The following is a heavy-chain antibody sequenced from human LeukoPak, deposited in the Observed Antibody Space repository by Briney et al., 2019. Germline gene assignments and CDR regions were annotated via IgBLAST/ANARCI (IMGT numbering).Heavy chain of an antibody. CDR2: IYNSESS. D-gene: IGHD3-3*01. CDR3: ARTNYDFWSGYPNWFDP. J-gene: IGHJ5*02. Sequence: SETLSLTCSVSGGSISGYYWSWFRQPAGKGLEWIGRIYNSESSNYNPSLKSRVTISVGTSKNQFSLKLSSVTAADTAVYYCARTNYDFWSGYPNWFDPWGQGTLVTVSS. CDR1: GGSISGYY. V-gene: IGHV4-4*07.